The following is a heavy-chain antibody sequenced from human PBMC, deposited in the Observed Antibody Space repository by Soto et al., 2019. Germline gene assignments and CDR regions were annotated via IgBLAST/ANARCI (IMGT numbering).Heavy chain of an antibody. Sequence: PSETLSLTCTVSGGSISSSSYYWGWIRQPPGKGLEWIGSIYYSGSTYYNPSLKSRVTISVDTSKNQFSLKLSSVTAADTAVYYCARRGGHYDSSGYYYAWFDPWGQGTLVTVSS. V-gene: IGHV4-39*01. D-gene: IGHD3-22*01. J-gene: IGHJ5*02. CDR2: IYYSGST. CDR1: GGSISSSSYY. CDR3: ARRGGHYDSSGYYYAWFDP.